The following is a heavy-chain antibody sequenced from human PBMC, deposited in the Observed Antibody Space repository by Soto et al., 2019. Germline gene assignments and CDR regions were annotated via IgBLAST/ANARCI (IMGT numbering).Heavy chain of an antibody. CDR1: GYTFTSYY. CDR3: ATSQLLSGSNRGPQDY. J-gene: IGHJ4*02. V-gene: IGHV1-46*01. Sequence: GASVKVSCKASGYTFTSYYMHWVRQAPGQGLEWMGIINPSDGSTIYAQKFQGRLTMTRDTSTSTVYMELSSLRSDDTAVYSCATSQLLSGSNRGPQDYWGQGTLVTVSS. D-gene: IGHD3-22*01. CDR2: INPSDGST.